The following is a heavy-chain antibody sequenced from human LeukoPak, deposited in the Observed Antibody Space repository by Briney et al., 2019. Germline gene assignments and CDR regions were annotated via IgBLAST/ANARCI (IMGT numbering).Heavy chain of an antibody. J-gene: IGHJ4*02. V-gene: IGHV6-1*01. CDR3: AKGRWALFDC. CDR1: GDSVSSNSAA. D-gene: IGHD3-10*01. Sequence: SQTLSLTCDISGDSVSSNSAAWNWIRQSPSRGLEWLGRTYYRSKWYHDYAISVKSRMTINADTSKNQFSLQLNSVAPEDTAVYYCAKGRWALFDCWGQGTLVLVSS. CDR2: TYYRSKWYH.